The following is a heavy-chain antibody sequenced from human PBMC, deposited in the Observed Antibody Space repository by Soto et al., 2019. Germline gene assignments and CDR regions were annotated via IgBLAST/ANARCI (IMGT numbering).Heavy chain of an antibody. CDR2: INHSGST. Sequence: SETLSLTCAVYGGSFSGYYWSWIRQPPGKGLEWIGEINHSGSTNYNPSLKSRVTISVDTSKNQFSLKLSSVTAADTAVYYCARGLYSSSWVPFDYWGQGTLVTVSS. CDR1: GGSFSGYY. V-gene: IGHV4-34*01. J-gene: IGHJ4*02. CDR3: ARGLYSSSWVPFDY. D-gene: IGHD6-13*01.